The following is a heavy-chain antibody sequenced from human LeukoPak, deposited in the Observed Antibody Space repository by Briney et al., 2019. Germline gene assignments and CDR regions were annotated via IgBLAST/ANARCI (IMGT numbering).Heavy chain of an antibody. CDR1: GFTFSSYW. Sequence: GGSLRLSCAASGFTFSSYWMHWVRQAPGKGLVWVSRINSDGSSTSYADSVKGRFTISRDNAKNTLYLQMNSLRAEDTAVYYCARGPRDYGYNWFDSWGQGTLVTVSS. D-gene: IGHD4-17*01. CDR3: ARGPRDYGYNWFDS. J-gene: IGHJ5*01. CDR2: INSDGSST. V-gene: IGHV3-74*01.